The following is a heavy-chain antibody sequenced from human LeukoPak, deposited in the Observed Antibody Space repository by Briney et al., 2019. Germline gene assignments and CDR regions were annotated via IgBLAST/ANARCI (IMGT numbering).Heavy chain of an antibody. V-gene: IGHV4-59*01. D-gene: IGHD3-3*01. CDR3: ARAPAYYGDYYFYGLDV. Sequence: PETLSLTCTVFGDSLSGYYWSWIRQPPGKELEWIGYIYYSGRTNYNPSLKSRVTISLDTSKKQFSLKLTSVTPADTAVYYCARAPAYYGDYYFYGLDVWGQGTTVTVSS. J-gene: IGHJ6*02. CDR1: GDSLSGYY. CDR2: IYYSGRT.